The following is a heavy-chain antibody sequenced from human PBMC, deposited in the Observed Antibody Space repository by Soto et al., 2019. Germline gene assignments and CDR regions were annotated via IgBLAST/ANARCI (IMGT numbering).Heavy chain of an antibody. Sequence: LRLSCAASGFTSSSYWMHWVRQGPGKGLVWVSRINGDGTTTNYADSVKGRFTISRDNAKNTLYLQMNSLRAEDTAVYYCAREFGSGYLSIDLWGCGTLVTVSS. CDR1: GFTSSSYW. D-gene: IGHD3-22*01. CDR3: AREFGSGYLSIDL. V-gene: IGHV3-74*01. CDR2: INGDGTTT. J-gene: IGHJ2*01.